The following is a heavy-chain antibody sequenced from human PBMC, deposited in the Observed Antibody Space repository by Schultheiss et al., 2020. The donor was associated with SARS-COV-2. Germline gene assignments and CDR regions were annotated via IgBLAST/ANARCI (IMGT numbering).Heavy chain of an antibody. D-gene: IGHD3-9*01. V-gene: IGHV4-39*07. CDR1: GGSISSSSYY. Sequence: SETLSLTCTVSGGSISSSSYYWGWIRQPPTKGLEWIGSIYYRGTTYYNPSLKSRVTISVDTSKNQFSLKLSSVTAADTAVYYCARGRLVRLLGAFDLWGQGTTVTVSS. CDR3: ARGRLVRLLGAFDL. CDR2: IYYRGTT. J-gene: IGHJ3*01.